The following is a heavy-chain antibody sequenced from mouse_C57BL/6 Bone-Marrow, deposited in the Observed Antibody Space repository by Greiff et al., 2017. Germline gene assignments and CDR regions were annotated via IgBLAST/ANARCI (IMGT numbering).Heavy chain of an antibody. CDR3: ARDWDYFDY. D-gene: IGHD4-1*01. CDR1: GYAFSTYW. V-gene: IGHV1-80*01. J-gene: IGHJ2*01. Sequence: VQLQQSGASVELSCKVSGYAFSTYWMNWVKQRPGKGLEWLGQIYPGDGDTNYNGKFKGKATLTADKSPSTAYIQLSSLTSEDSAVYFCARDWDYFDYWGKGTTLTVSS. CDR2: IYPGDGDT.